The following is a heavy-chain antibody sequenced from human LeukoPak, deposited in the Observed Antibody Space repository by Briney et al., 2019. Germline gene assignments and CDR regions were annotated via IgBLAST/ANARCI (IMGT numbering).Heavy chain of an antibody. V-gene: IGHV3-33*01. CDR1: GFTFINYG. CDR3: ARGSSRWNDGDWFDP. Sequence: PGGSLRLSCAASGFTFINYGVHWVRQAPGKGLEWVAVIWSDGNNKYYADSVKGRFTISRDSSKNTLYLQMNSLRAEDTAVYYCARGSSRWNDGDWFDPWGQGTLVTVYS. J-gene: IGHJ5*02. D-gene: IGHD1-1*01. CDR2: IWSDGNNK.